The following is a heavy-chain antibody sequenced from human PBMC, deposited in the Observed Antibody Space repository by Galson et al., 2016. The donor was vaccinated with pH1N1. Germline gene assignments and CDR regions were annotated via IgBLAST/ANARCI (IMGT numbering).Heavy chain of an antibody. J-gene: IGHJ3*01. V-gene: IGHV4-34*01. CDR2: INHGGST. D-gene: IGHD6-19*01. CDR3: ARHSTSGFPTIKVAARRRPFDV. Sequence: LSLTCAVYGGSFRGYYGSWIRQFPETGLEWIGEINHGGSTNYNPSLEGRVALPLDTSKNQFTLRLKAVTAADTAVYFCARHSTSGFPTIKVAARRRPFDVWGQGTLVTVSS. CDR1: GGSFRGYY.